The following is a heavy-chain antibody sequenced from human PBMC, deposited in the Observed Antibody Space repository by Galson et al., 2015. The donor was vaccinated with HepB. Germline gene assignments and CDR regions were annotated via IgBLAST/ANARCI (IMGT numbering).Heavy chain of an antibody. CDR3: ARERRTGFTYYGMDV. CDR1: GGTFSYSA. CDR2: IITVFGTP. V-gene: IGHV1-69*13. Sequence: SVQVSCKASGGTFSYSAISCVGQAPGQGLEWMGGIITVFGTPKYAQKFQGRVTNTADASTNTAYMDLSSLRSEDTAVYYCARERRTGFTYYGMDVWGQGTTVTVSS. D-gene: IGHD3-10*01. J-gene: IGHJ6*02.